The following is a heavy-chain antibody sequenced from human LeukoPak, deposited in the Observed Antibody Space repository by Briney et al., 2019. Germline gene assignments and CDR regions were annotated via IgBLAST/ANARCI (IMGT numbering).Heavy chain of an antibody. CDR2: IYYSGST. D-gene: IGHD6-13*01. V-gene: IGHV4-59*01. CDR3: ARSSGSTWYIKWFDP. J-gene: IGHJ5*02. CDR1: GGSISSDY. Sequence: SETLSLICTVSGGSISSDYWSWMREPRGKGLEWIGYIYYSGSTNYNPSLKSRVTISLDKSKKQFSLQLSSVTAADTAVYYCARSSGSTWYIKWFDPWGQGTLVTVSS.